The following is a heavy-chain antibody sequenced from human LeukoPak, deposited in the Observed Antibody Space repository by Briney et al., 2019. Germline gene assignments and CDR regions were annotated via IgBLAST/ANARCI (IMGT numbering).Heavy chain of an antibody. D-gene: IGHD3-16*01. CDR3: ARIGVMGEYYFDY. V-gene: IGHV4-34*01. Sequence: SETLSLTCAVYGESLSNYYWSWIRQPPGKGLEWIGEINHYGSTNYNPSLKSRITISVDTSKNQFSLKLSSVTAADTAVYYCARIGVMGEYYFDYWGQGTLVTVSS. CDR1: GESLSNYY. J-gene: IGHJ4*02. CDR2: INHYGST.